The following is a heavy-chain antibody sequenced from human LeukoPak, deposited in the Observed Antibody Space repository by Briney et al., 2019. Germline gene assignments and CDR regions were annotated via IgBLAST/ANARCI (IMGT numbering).Heavy chain of an antibody. D-gene: IGHD3-9*01. V-gene: IGHV3-66*01. Sequence: GGSLRLSCAASGFPFSTHSMHWVRQAPGKGLEWVSVIYSGGSTHYADSVKGRFTISRDNSKNTLYLQMNSLRAEDTAVYYCARDRLHYDSLTGYPADWGQGTLVTVSS. CDR2: IYSGGST. CDR3: ARDRLHYDSLTGYPAD. CDR1: GFPFSTHS. J-gene: IGHJ4*02.